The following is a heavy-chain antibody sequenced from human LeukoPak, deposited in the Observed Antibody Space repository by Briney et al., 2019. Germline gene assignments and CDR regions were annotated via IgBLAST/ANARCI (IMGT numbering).Heavy chain of an antibody. V-gene: IGHV1-18*01. Sequence: ASVKVSCKASVYTFTSYGISWVRQAPGQGLEWMGWISAYNGNTNYAQKLQGRVTMTTDTSTSTAYMELRSLRSDDTAVYYCARDRGPAKFMGYDSSGYYFGDDFDYWGQGTLVTVSS. D-gene: IGHD3-22*01. J-gene: IGHJ4*02. CDR2: ISAYNGNT. CDR3: ARDRGPAKFMGYDSSGYYFGDDFDY. CDR1: VYTFTSYG.